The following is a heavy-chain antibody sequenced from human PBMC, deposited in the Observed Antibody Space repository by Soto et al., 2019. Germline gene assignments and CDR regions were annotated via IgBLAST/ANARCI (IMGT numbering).Heavy chain of an antibody. Sequence: XASLSLNCTVCGGCISSYCWSWIRQPPGKGLEWIGYIYYSGSTNYNPSLKSRVTISVDTSKNQFSLKLSSVTAADTAVYYCERGAEGGIYYYYYGMDVWGQGTTVTVSS. CDR3: ERGAEGGIYYYYYGMDV. D-gene: IGHD6-13*01. J-gene: IGHJ6*01. CDR2: IYYSGST. V-gene: IGHV4-59*01. CDR1: GGCISSYC.